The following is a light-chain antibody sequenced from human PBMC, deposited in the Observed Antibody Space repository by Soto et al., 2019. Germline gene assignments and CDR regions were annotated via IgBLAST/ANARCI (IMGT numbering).Light chain of an antibody. Sequence: EIVMTQSPATLSVSPGERATLTCRASQSVSSTLAWYQQKRGQAPRLLIYGASTRATGIPARFSGSRSGTAFTLTISSLQSEDFAVYYCQQYNNWPYTFGQGTKLEIK. J-gene: IGKJ2*01. CDR2: GAS. CDR1: QSVSST. CDR3: QQYNNWPYT. V-gene: IGKV3-15*01.